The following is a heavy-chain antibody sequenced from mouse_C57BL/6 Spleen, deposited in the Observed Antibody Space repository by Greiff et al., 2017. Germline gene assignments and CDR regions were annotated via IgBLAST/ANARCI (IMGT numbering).Heavy chain of an antibody. Sequence: VKLQQSGPELVKPGASVKISCKASGYAFSSSWMNWVKQRPGKGLEWIGRIYPGDGDTNYNGKFKGKATLTADKSSSTAYMQLSSLTSEDSAVYFCARAGDLSYFDYWGQGTTLTVSS. CDR1: GYAFSSSW. V-gene: IGHV1-82*01. CDR2: IYPGDGDT. CDR3: ARAGDLSYFDY. J-gene: IGHJ2*01.